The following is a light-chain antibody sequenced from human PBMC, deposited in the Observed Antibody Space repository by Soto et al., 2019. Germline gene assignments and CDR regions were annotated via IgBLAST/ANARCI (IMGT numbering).Light chain of an antibody. CDR3: QQYNNWPRT. CDR1: QYINTR. V-gene: IGKV3D-15*01. Sequence: IVLTQSPATLSSFPGDRVTLSCRASQYINTRLAWYQHRPGQAPRLLIYQTSIRAAGIPARFSGSGSGTEFTLTISSLQSEDFAVYYCQQYNNWPRTFGQGTKVDIK. J-gene: IGKJ1*01. CDR2: QTS.